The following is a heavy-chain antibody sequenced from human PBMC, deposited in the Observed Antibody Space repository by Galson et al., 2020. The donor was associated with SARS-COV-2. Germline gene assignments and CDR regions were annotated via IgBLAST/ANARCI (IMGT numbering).Heavy chain of an antibody. Sequence: SCAASGFTFSDYYISWIRQAPGKGLEWLSYISGNSYIKYAESVKGRFSISRDNAKNSLYLQMNSLTTEDTGVYYCVREARGGSSQTLFDYWGQGTLVTVSS. V-gene: IGHV3-11*06. J-gene: IGHJ4*02. CDR2: ISGNSYI. D-gene: IGHD6-6*01. CDR3: VREARGGSSQTLFDY. CDR1: GFTFSDYY.